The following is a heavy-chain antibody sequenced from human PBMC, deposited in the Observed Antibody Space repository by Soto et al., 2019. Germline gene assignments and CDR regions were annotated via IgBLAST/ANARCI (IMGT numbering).Heavy chain of an antibody. V-gene: IGHV3-33*01. Sequence: QVQLVESGGGVVQPGRSLRLSCAASGFPFGTYGMHWVRQAPGKGLEWVAVIWHDGSTEYYAVSVEGRFIISRDNSKHTLHLQMNGLRADDTAVYYCARARAGFLESFDVWGRGTLVTVSP. CDR1: GFPFGTYG. J-gene: IGHJ4*02. CDR3: ARARAGFLESFDV. D-gene: IGHD3-3*01. CDR2: IWHDGSTE.